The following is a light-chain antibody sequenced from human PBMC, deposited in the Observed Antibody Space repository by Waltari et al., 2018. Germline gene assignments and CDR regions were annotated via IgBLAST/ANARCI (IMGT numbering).Light chain of an antibody. CDR2: ENT. Sequence: QSVLTQPPSVSAAPGQRVTISCSRGSSNIGNNYVTWYRQFPGTAPKLLIYENTERPSGIPGRFSGSKSGTSATLDITGLQAGDEADYYCGTWDSSLSGAVFGGGTHLTVL. V-gene: IGLV1-51*02. J-gene: IGLJ7*01. CDR1: SSNIGNNY. CDR3: GTWDSSLSGAV.